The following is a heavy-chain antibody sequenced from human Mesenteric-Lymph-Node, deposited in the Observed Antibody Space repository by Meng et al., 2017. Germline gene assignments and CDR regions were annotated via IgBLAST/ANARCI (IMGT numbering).Heavy chain of an antibody. V-gene: IGHV3-7*01. CDR3: AKGNYDILTGYDPYYFDY. D-gene: IGHD3-9*01. CDR2: IKPDGSEE. J-gene: IGHJ4*02. Sequence: ESLKISCAASGFPFKNFWMSWVRQAAGRGLEWVANIKPDGSEEFYVDSVEGRFTVSRDNAKNSLYLQMNSLRAEDTAVYYCAKGNYDILTGYDPYYFDYWGQGTLVTVSS. CDR1: GFPFKNFW.